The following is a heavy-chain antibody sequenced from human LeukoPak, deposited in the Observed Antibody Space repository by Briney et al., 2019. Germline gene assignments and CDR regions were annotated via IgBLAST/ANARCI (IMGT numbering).Heavy chain of an antibody. D-gene: IGHD3-10*01. Sequence: GGSLRLSCAASGFTFSSYWMSWVRQAPGKGLEWVANIKQDGSEKYYVDSVKGRFTISRDNAKNSLYLQMNSLRAEDTAVYYCARDGFKDYYGSENYGMDVWGQGTTVTVSS. J-gene: IGHJ6*02. CDR2: IKQDGSEK. CDR3: ARDGFKDYYGSENYGMDV. V-gene: IGHV3-7*01. CDR1: GFTFSSYW.